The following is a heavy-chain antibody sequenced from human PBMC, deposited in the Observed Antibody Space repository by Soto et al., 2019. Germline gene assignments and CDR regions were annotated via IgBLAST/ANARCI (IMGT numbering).Heavy chain of an antibody. J-gene: IGHJ1*01. D-gene: IGHD1-26*01. CDR1: GFTFNSYG. CDR3: NVGISWTLPQNYH. Sequence: QVQLVESGGGVVQPGRSLRLSCAASGFTFNSYGMHWVRQAPGKGLEWLPVIWADGDTKFYADSVKGRITISRDNSKNTLYLQMDSLRPEDTAVYYCNVGISWTLPQNYHWGQGTLVTVSS. V-gene: IGHV3-33*01. CDR2: IWADGDTK.